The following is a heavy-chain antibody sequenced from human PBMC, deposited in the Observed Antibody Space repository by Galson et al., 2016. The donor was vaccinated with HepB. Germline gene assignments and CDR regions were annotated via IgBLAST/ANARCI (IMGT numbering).Heavy chain of an antibody. V-gene: IGHV3-48*01. CDR2: IRSSSSTI. CDR1: GFTFSTYG. CDR3: ATRLRAPAT. J-gene: IGHJ5*02. Sequence: SLRLSCAASGFTFSTYGMHWVRQAPGKGLEWVSYIRSSSSTIYYADSVKSRFTISRDNSKNALYLQMNSLRAEDTAVYYCATRLRAPATWGQGAQVTVSS. D-gene: IGHD1-26*01.